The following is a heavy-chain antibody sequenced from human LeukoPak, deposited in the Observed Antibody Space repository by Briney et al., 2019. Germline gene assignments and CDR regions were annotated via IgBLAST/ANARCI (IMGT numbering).Heavy chain of an antibody. CDR3: ARDRGLAAAGTVY. V-gene: IGHV3-21*01. CDR1: GFTFSSYS. Sequence: GGSLRLSCAASGFTFSSYSMNWVRQAPGKGLEWVSSISSSSSYIYYADSVKGRFTISRDNAKNSLYLQMNSPRAEDTAVYYCARDRGLAAAGTVYWGQGTLVTVSS. CDR2: ISSSSSYI. J-gene: IGHJ4*02. D-gene: IGHD6-13*01.